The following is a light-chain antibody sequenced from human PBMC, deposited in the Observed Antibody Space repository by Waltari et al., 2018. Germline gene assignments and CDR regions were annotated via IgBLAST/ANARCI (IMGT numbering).Light chain of an antibody. CDR3: VAWDDSLNGPV. V-gene: IGLV1-44*01. Sequence: QSVLTQPPSASGTPGQRVTISCSGSSSNIGGNTVNWYQQLPGPAPKLLIRSNNQRPSGVPDRFSGSKSGTSASLAISGLQSDDEADYYCVAWDDSLNGPVFGGGTKLTVL. J-gene: IGLJ2*01. CDR1: SSNIGGNT. CDR2: SNN.